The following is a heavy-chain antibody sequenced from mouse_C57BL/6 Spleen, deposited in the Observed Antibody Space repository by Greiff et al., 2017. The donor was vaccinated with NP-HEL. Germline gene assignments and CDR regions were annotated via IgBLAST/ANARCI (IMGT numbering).Heavy chain of an antibody. J-gene: IGHJ2*01. Sequence: EVQLQQSGPVLVKPGASVKMSCKASGYTFTDYYMNWVKQSHGKSLEWIGVINPYNGGTSYNQKFKGKATLTVDKSSSTAYMELNSLTSEDSAVYYCARGESYGSSYYWGHSTTLTVSS. V-gene: IGHV1-19*01. CDR3: ARGESYGSSYY. CDR2: INPYNGGT. CDR1: GYTFTDYY. D-gene: IGHD1-1*01.